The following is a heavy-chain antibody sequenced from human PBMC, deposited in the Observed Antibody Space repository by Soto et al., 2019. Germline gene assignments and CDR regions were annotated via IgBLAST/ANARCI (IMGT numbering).Heavy chain of an antibody. CDR3: ARAYYGDYPYFDY. V-gene: IGHV4-59*01. Sequence: SETLSLXCAVSGGSFSSYYWSWIRQPPGEGLEWIGSIYYSGSTNYNPSLKSRVTISIDTSKNQFSLKLSSVTAADTAVYFCARAYYGDYPYFDYWGQGTLVTVSS. J-gene: IGHJ4*02. CDR2: IYYSGST. D-gene: IGHD4-17*01. CDR1: GGSFSSYY.